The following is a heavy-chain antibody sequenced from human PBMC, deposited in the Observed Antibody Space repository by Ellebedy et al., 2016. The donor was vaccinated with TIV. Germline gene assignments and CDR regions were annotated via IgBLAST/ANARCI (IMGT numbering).Heavy chain of an antibody. CDR3: ATQDTSLVARVDH. Sequence: GGSLRLSXAASGFSFGSYGMHWVRQAPGKGLEWVGLVSFDGSKQFYPDSVKGRFTISRDDSKNTVFLQINSLTPEDSGGYYCATQDTSLVARVDHWGQGTLVTVS. D-gene: IGHD5-18*01. CDR2: VSFDGSKQ. CDR1: GFSFGSYG. J-gene: IGHJ4*02. V-gene: IGHV3-30*19.